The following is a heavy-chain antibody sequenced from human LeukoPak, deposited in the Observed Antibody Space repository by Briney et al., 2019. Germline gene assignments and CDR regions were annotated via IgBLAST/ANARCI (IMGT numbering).Heavy chain of an antibody. CDR3: ARAMYSSGWYGDDY. CDR1: GYTFTSYD. D-gene: IGHD6-19*01. V-gene: IGHV1-8*01. CDR2: MNPNSGNT. J-gene: IGHJ4*02. Sequence: VASVKVSCKASGYTFTSYDINWVRQATGQGLEWMGWMNPNSGNTGYAQKFQGRVTMTRNTSISTAYMELSSLRSEDTAVYYCARAMYSSGWYGDDYWGQGTLVTVSS.